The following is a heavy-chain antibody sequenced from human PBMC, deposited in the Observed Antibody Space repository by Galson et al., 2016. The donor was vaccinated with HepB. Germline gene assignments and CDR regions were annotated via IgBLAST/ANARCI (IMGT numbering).Heavy chain of an antibody. D-gene: IGHD2-15*01. J-gene: IGHJ3*01. CDR3: AREIVVPMDHALDV. Sequence: SLRLSCAASGFIFSSHSMNWVRQAPGKGLEWVSDTNWNGDSTGYADSVKGRFTISRDNTKNSLFLQMSSLRVEDTAFYYCAREIVVPMDHALDVWGQGTVVTVSA. V-gene: IGHV3-20*04. CDR1: GFIFSSHS. CDR2: TNWNGDST.